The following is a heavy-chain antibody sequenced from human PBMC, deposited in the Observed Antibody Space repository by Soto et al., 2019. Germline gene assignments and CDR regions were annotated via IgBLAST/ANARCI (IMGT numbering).Heavy chain of an antibody. CDR1: GLPFRTYA. J-gene: IGHJ4*02. Sequence: EVQLLESGGGLVQPGGSLSLSWAASGLPFRTYARFWVRQAPGKGLEWVSVITGSGGSTYYADSVKGRFTISRDTSKNTLFLQMNSLRAEDTAVYYCAKDRYGDYGGIDYWGQGTMVTVSS. V-gene: IGHV3-23*01. CDR2: ITGSGGST. CDR3: AKDRYGDYGGIDY. D-gene: IGHD4-17*01.